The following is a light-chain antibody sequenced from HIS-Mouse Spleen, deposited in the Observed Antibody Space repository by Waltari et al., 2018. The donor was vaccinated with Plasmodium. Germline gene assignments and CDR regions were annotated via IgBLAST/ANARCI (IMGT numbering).Light chain of an antibody. CDR3: QQYDNLPYT. V-gene: IGKV1-33*01. Sequence: DIQMTQSPSSLSASVEDSVTISCQASQDISNYLNWYQQKPGKAPKLLIYDASNLETGVPSRFSGRGSGTDFTFTISSLQPEDIATYYCQQYDNLPYTFGQGTKLEIK. J-gene: IGKJ2*01. CDR2: DAS. CDR1: QDISNY.